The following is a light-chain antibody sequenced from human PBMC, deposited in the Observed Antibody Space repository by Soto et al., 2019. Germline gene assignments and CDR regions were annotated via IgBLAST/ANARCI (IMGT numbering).Light chain of an antibody. Sequence: DIQMTQSPSSLSASVGDRVTITCRASQGIRDDVGWYQQKPGKAPKRLIYTASSLQSGAPSRFSGSGSGTEFTLTTSSLQPEDFATYYCLQHNNYPWTFGQGTKVEIK. CDR2: TAS. V-gene: IGKV1-17*01. CDR3: LQHNNYPWT. J-gene: IGKJ1*01. CDR1: QGIRDD.